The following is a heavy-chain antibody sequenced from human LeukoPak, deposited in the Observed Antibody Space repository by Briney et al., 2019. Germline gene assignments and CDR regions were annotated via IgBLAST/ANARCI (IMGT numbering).Heavy chain of an antibody. J-gene: IGHJ3*02. Sequence: SETLSLTCTVSGGSISSYYWSWIRQPAGKGLEWIGRIYTTGSTNYNPSLKSPVTMSVDTSENQFSLNLSSVTAADTAVYYCARVRGNYLGQHTFDIWGQGTMVTVSS. CDR1: GGSISSYY. CDR3: ARVRGNYLGQHTFDI. D-gene: IGHD1-26*01. V-gene: IGHV4-4*07. CDR2: IYTTGST.